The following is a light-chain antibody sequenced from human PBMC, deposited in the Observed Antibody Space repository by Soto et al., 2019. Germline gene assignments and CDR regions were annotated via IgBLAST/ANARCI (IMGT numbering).Light chain of an antibody. CDR3: SSYTSSGTYV. CDR2: DVS. Sequence: QSALTQPASVSGSPGQSITISCTGTSSDVGGSNYVSWYQQHPGKAPKLMIYDVSNRPSGVSNRFSGSKSGNTASLTISGLQAEDEADYYCSSYTSSGTYVFGSGTKVTVL. CDR1: SSDVGGSNY. J-gene: IGLJ1*01. V-gene: IGLV2-14*03.